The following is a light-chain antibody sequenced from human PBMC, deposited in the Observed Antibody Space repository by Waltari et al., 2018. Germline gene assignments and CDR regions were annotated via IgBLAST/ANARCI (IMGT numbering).Light chain of an antibody. V-gene: IGKV1-17*01. CDR1: QGIGNY. Sequence: DIQMTQSPSSLSASVGDTVTITCRASQGIGNYLNWFQQKPGKAPKLLSYAATTLQSGVPSRFSGSGSGTEFTLTINSLQPEDFATYYCLQHNSYPLTFGGGTKVEIK. J-gene: IGKJ4*01. CDR2: AAT. CDR3: LQHNSYPLT.